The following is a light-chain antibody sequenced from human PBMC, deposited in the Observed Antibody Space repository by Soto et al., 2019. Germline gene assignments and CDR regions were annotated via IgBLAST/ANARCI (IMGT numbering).Light chain of an antibody. J-gene: IGKJ3*01. V-gene: IGKV1-5*03. CDR3: QQYNSYSLT. CDR1: QTINTW. Sequence: DIQMTQSPSTLSASVGDRVTITCRASQTINTWLAWYQQKPGKAPNPLIYKASTLEAGVPSRFSGGGSGTEFTLTINSLQPDDFATYYCQQYNSYSLTFGPGTKVDIK. CDR2: KAS.